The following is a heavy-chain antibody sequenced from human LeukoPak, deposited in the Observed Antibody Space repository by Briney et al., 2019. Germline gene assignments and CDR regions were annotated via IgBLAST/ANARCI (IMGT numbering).Heavy chain of an antibody. CDR3: ARAGGSSGYFVFDF. CDR1: GFTFSSYD. J-gene: IGHJ3*01. V-gene: IGHV3-13*05. D-gene: IGHD3-10*01. Sequence: PGGSLRLSCAAFGFTFSSYDMHWVRQTTGEGLEWVSAIGVAGNPYYPDSVKGRLTISRENAKNSLYLQMNSLRADDTAVYYCARAGGSSGYFVFDFWGQGTMVTVSS. CDR2: IGVAGNP.